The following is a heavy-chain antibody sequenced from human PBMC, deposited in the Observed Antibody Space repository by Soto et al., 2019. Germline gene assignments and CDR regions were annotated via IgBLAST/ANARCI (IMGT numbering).Heavy chain of an antibody. Sequence: QVQLVQSGAEVKKPGASVKVSCKASGYTFTSYAMHWVRQAPGQRLEWMGWINAGNGNTKYSQKFHGRVTITRDTSARTAYMELSSLRSEDTAVYYCARGYGGPIGWFDPWGQGTLVTVSS. V-gene: IGHV1-3*01. D-gene: IGHD3-16*01. CDR3: ARGYGGPIGWFDP. CDR1: GYTFTSYA. CDR2: INAGNGNT. J-gene: IGHJ5*02.